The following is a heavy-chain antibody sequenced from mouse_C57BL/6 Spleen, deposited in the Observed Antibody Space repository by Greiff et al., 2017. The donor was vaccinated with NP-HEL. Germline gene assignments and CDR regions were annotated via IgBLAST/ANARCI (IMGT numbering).Heavy chain of an antibody. CDR3: ARRYYGYDRAWFAY. D-gene: IGHD2-2*01. J-gene: IGHJ3*01. CDR1: GYTFTSYW. V-gene: IGHV1-64*01. Sequence: QVQLQQPGAELVKPGASVKLSCKASGYTFTSYWMHWVKQRPGQGLEWIGMIHPNSGSTNYNEKFKSKATLTVDKSSSTAYMQLSSLTSEDSAVYYCARRYYGYDRAWFAYWGQGTLVTVSA. CDR2: IHPNSGST.